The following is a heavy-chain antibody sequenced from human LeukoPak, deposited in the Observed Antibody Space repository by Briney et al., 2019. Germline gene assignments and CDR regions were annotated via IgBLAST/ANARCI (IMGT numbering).Heavy chain of an antibody. CDR3: AKASGDWYFDY. V-gene: IGHV3-23*01. Sequence: GGSLRLSGAASGFTLSNSAMIWVRQAPGKGLEWVSAIRVGGGGTVYADSVKGRFTISRDSSENTLYLQMNSLRADDTAVYFCAKASGDWYFDYWGRGTLVTVSS. D-gene: IGHD2-21*02. J-gene: IGHJ4*02. CDR1: GFTLSNSA. CDR2: IRVGGGGT.